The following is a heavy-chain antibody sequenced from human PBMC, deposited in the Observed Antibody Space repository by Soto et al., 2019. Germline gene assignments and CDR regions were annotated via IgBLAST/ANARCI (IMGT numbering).Heavy chain of an antibody. CDR3: EKDRSVYGSGSPEWYFDL. CDR2: ISYDGSNK. J-gene: IGHJ2*01. Sequence: GSLRLSCAASGXTLSSFGMHWVRRAPGKGLEWVAVISYDGSNKYYADSVKGLFTIYRDNSKNTLYLQMNSLRAEDTALYYCEKDRSVYGSGSPEWYFDLWGRGTLGTVSS. CDR1: GXTLSSFG. D-gene: IGHD3-10*01. V-gene: IGHV3-30*18.